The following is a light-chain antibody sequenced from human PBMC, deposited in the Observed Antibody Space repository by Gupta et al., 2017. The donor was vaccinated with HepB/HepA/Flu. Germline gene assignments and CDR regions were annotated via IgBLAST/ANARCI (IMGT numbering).Light chain of an antibody. Sequence: QSALAQPASVSGSPGQSITISCTGTNSDYVSWYQQYPGKAPKLLLYNVFDRPSAVSHRFSGSKSGTTASLTISGLQAEDEANYYCRSYTFTSNLVVFGGGTNLTVL. J-gene: IGLJ2*01. CDR1: NSDY. CDR2: NVF. CDR3: RSYTFTSNLVV. V-gene: IGLV2-14*01.